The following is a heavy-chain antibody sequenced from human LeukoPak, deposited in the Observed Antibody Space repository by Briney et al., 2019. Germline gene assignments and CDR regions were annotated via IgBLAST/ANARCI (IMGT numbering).Heavy chain of an antibody. V-gene: IGHV3-74*01. CDR2: IDSDGSST. CDR3: ARPLASGPDF. Sequence: GGSLRLSCAASGFTFDDYSMHWVRQAPGKGLVWVSRIDSDGSSTRYADSVKGRFTISRDNAQNTLYLQMNSLRAEDTAVYYCARPLASGPDFWGQGTLVTVSS. J-gene: IGHJ4*02. CDR1: GFTFDDYS. D-gene: IGHD3-3*02.